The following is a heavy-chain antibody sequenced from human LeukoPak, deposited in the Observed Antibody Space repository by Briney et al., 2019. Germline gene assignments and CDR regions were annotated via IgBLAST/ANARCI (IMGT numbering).Heavy chain of an antibody. V-gene: IGHV3-23*01. Sequence: GGSLRLSCVASGFTFNSHAMSWVRQAPGKGLEWVSAGGTDGTPYYADSVKGRFTVSRDYSKDTLYLQMNSLRAEDTAVYYCAKRDSSGSYPYYFDSWGQGTLVTVSS. J-gene: IGHJ4*02. CDR1: GFTFNSHA. CDR2: GGTDGTP. D-gene: IGHD3-22*01. CDR3: AKRDSSGSYPYYFDS.